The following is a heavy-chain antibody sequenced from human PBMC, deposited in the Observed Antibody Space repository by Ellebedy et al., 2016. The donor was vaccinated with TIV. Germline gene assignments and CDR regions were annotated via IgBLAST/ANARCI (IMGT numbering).Heavy chain of an antibody. J-gene: IGHJ6*02. CDR2: INPNSGGT. Sequence: AASVKVSCKASGYTFTGYYMHWARQAPGQGLEWMGWINPNSGGTNYAQKFQGWVTMTRDTSISTAYMELSGLKSDDTAIYYCARTYSGNYGLGYYGMDVWGQGTTVTVSS. CDR3: ARTYSGNYGLGYYGMDV. CDR1: GYTFTGYY. V-gene: IGHV1-2*04. D-gene: IGHD1-26*01.